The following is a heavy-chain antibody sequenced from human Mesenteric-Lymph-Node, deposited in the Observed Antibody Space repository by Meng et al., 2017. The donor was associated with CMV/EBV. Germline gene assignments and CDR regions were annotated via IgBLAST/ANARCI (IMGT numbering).Heavy chain of an antibody. CDR2: ISYDVINE. CDR1: GFTFPNYA. Sequence: GESLKISCAASGFTFPNYAMHWVRQAPGKGLEWVAVISYDVINEYYTDSVKGRFTISRDNSKSTVYLQMNSLRAEDAAVYYCARRPLGYCSTMSCQPFWYFDLWGRDTLVTVSS. V-gene: IGHV3-30-3*01. CDR3: ARRPLGYCSTMSCQPFWYFDL. D-gene: IGHD2-2*01. J-gene: IGHJ2*01.